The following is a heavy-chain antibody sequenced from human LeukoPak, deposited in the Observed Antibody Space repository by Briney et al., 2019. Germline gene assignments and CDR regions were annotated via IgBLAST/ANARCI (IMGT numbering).Heavy chain of an antibody. CDR3: ARDSSGAFDI. J-gene: IGHJ3*02. Sequence: SETLSLTCAVSGGSISSGGYSWSWIRQPPGKGLEWIGYIYHSGSTYYNPSLKSRVTISVDRSKNQFSLELSSVSAADTAVYYCARDSSGAFDIWGQGTMVTVSS. CDR1: GGSISSGGYS. CDR2: IYHSGST. V-gene: IGHV4-30-2*01.